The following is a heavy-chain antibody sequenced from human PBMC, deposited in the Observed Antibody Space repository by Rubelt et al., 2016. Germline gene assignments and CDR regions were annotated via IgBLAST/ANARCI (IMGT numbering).Heavy chain of an antibody. J-gene: IGHJ4*02. CDR1: GYTFTSYG. V-gene: IGHV1-18*01. CDR2: ISAYTGNT. CDR3: ARDEGDDYSYGY. D-gene: IGHD5-24*01. Sequence: QVQLVQSGAEVKKPGASVMVSCKASGYTFTSYGISWVRQAPGQGLEWMGWISAYTGNTNFARRLQGMTSLTTERSTGAAEMEQSRLRSDDAAECYGARDEGDDYSYGYWGQGTLVTVSS.